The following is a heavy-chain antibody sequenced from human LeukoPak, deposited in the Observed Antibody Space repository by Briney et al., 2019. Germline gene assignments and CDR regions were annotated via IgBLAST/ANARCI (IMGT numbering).Heavy chain of an antibody. CDR2: ISSSSSYI. CDR3: ARDYYGSGATFDY. CDR1: GFTFSSYS. Sequence: KSGGSLRLSCAASGFTFSSYSMNWVRQAPGKGLEWVSSISSSSSYIYYADSVKGRFTISRDNAKNSLYLQMNSLRAEDTAVYYCARDYYGSGATFDYWGQGNLVTVSS. V-gene: IGHV3-21*01. D-gene: IGHD3-10*01. J-gene: IGHJ4*02.